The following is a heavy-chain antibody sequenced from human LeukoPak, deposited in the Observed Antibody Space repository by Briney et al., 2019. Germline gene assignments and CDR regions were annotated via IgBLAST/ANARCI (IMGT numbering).Heavy chain of an antibody. CDR3: VRATYDSSVWVPNY. V-gene: IGHV3-74*01. J-gene: IGHJ4*02. D-gene: IGHD3-22*01. Sequence: GGSLRLSCAASGFTFSSYWMHWVRQAPGKGLVWVSRINSDESSTIYADSVKGRFIISRDNAKNTLYLQMNSLRAEDTAVYYCVRATYDSSVWVPNYWGQGTLVSVSS. CDR1: GFTFSSYW. CDR2: INSDESST.